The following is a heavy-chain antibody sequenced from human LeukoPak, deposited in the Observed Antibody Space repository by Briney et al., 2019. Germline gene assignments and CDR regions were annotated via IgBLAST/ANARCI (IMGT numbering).Heavy chain of an antibody. J-gene: IGHJ6*03. D-gene: IGHD6-13*01. CDR2: INHSGST. CDR3: ARGGSSSWNYYYYYMDV. Sequence: SDTLSLTCAVYGGSFSGYYWSWIRQPPGKGLEWIGEINHSGSTNYNPSLKSRVTISVDTSKNQFSLKLSSVTAADTAVYYCARGGSSSWNYYYYYMDVWGKGTTVTISS. CDR1: GGSFSGYY. V-gene: IGHV4-34*01.